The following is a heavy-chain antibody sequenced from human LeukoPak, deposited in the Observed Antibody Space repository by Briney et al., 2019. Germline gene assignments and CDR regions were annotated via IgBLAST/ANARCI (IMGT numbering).Heavy chain of an antibody. Sequence: GGSLRLSCAAPGFTFSSYGMDWVRQAPGKGLEWVAVISYDGGNEYYADSVKGRFTISRDNSKNTLYLQMNSLRAEDTAVYYCAKPLGYSYGYYFDYWGQGTLVTVSS. CDR3: AKPLGYSYGYYFDY. J-gene: IGHJ4*02. D-gene: IGHD5-18*01. V-gene: IGHV3-30*18. CDR1: GFTFSSYG. CDR2: ISYDGGNE.